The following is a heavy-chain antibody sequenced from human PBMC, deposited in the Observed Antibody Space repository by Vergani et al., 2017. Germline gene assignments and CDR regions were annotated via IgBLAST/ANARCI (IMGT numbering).Heavy chain of an antibody. CDR3: ARLGTNGVCXTDY. Sequence: EVQLVQSGAEVKKPGESLTISCKGSGYSFTSYWITWVRQMPGKGLEWMGRIDPSDSYTNYRPSFQGHVTISADKSISTAYLQWSSLRASDTAMYYCARLGTNGVCXTDYWGQGTLVTVSS. CDR2: IDPSDSYT. J-gene: IGHJ4*02. V-gene: IGHV5-10-1*03. D-gene: IGHD2-8*01. CDR1: GYSFTSYW.